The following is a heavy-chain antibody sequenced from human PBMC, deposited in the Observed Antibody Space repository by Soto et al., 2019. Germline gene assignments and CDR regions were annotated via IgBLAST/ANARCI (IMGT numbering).Heavy chain of an antibody. V-gene: IGHV1-8*02. CDR2: INPNSGNT. J-gene: IGHJ2*01. CDR3: ARVPRWADWYFDL. Sequence: ASVKVSCKASGYTFTGYYMHWVRQAPGQGLEWMGWINPNSGNTGYAQKFQGRVTMTRNTSISTAYMELSSLRSEDTAVYYCARVPRWADWYFDLWGRGTLVTVSS. CDR1: GYTFTGYY. D-gene: IGHD1-26*01.